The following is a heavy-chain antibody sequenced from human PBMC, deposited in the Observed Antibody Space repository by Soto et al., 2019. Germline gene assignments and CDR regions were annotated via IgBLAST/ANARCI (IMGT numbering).Heavy chain of an antibody. J-gene: IGHJ4*02. D-gene: IGHD5-12*01. CDR2: TYYSGST. CDR1: GGSISSVGHY. V-gene: IGHV4-31*03. Sequence: SETLSLTCSVSGGSISSVGHYWTWIRQQPGKGLEWIGYTYYSGSTDYNPSLKSRVTISVDRSKNQFSLKLSSMTAADTAVYYCARLSRGYSGYDWPFDYWGQGTLVTVSS. CDR3: ARLSRGYSGYDWPFDY.